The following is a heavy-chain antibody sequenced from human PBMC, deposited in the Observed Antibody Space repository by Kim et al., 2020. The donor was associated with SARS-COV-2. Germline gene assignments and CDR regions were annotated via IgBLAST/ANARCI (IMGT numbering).Heavy chain of an antibody. D-gene: IGHD3-16*01. V-gene: IGHV5-51*01. CDR1: GYNFPSYW. CDR3: ARSAGPYDYYFDY. Sequence: GDSLKISCKGSGYNFPSYWIGWVRQMPGKGLEWMGIIYLGDSDTRYSPSFQGQVTISADKSTTTAYLQWSSLKASDTAMYYCARSAGPYDYYFDYWGQGTLVTVSS. J-gene: IGHJ4*02. CDR2: IYLGDSDT.